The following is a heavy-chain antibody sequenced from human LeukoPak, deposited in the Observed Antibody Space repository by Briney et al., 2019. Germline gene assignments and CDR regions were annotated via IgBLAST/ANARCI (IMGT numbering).Heavy chain of an antibody. Sequence: GGSLRLSCAASRFTSSAYAMHWVRQATGKGLEWVSAIGTAGDTYYPGSVKGRFTISRENAKNSLYLQMNSLRAEDTAVYYCARVTSSGWLFDYWGQGTLVTVSS. D-gene: IGHD6-19*01. CDR1: RFTSSAYA. J-gene: IGHJ4*02. V-gene: IGHV3-13*01. CDR2: IGTAGDT. CDR3: ARVTSSGWLFDY.